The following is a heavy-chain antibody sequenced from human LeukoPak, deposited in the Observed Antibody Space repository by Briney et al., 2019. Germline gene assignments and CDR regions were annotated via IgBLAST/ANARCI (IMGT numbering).Heavy chain of an antibody. CDR1: GFNFNAYS. D-gene: IGHD1-7*01. V-gene: IGHV3-21*01. CDR2: ISRASESI. Sequence: PGGSLRLSCAASGFNFNAYSMAWVRQAPGKGLEWVSIISRASESIFYADSAKGRFTISRDNAKNSLYLQMNGLRADDTAAYYCARGATDTTRWFDPWGQGTLVTVSS. J-gene: IGHJ5*02. CDR3: ARGATDTTRWFDP.